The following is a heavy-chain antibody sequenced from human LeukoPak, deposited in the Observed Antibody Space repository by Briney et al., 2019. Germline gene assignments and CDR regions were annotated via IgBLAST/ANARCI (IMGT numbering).Heavy chain of an antibody. J-gene: IGHJ4*02. D-gene: IGHD1-7*01. CDR1: GFTFGDYA. CDR2: IRSKAYGGAT. CDR3: TRGDKGVRSYNWNYVGGPFDY. V-gene: IGHV3-49*03. Sequence: GGSLRLSCTASGFTFGDYAMSWFRQAPGKGLEWVGFIRSKAYGGATEYAASVKGRFTISRDDSKSIAYLQMNSLKTEDTAVYYCTRGDKGVRSYNWNYVGGPFDYWGQGPLVTVSS.